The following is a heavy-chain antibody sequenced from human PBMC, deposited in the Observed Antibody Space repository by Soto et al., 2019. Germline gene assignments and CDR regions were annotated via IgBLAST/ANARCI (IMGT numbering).Heavy chain of an antibody. V-gene: IGHV1-18*01. J-gene: IGHJ4*02. D-gene: IGHD3-10*01. CDR2: ISAYNGNT. CDR3: ARTSTYYYGSGSYYNRWPLDY. Sequence: ASVKVSCKASGYTFTSYGISCVRQAPGQGLEWMGWISAYNGNTNYAQKLQGRVTMTTDTSTSTAYMELRSLRSDDTAVHYCARTSTYYYGSGSYYNRWPLDYWGQGTLVTVSS. CDR1: GYTFTSYG.